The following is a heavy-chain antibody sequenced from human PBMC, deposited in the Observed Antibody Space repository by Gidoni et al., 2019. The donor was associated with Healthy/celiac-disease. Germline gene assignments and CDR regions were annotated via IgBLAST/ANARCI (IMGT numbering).Heavy chain of an antibody. CDR3: AHIERGGDIVVVVGDNWFDP. Sequence: QITLKESGPTLVKPTQTLTLTCTFPGFSLSTSGVGVGWIRQPPGQALEWLALIYWDDDKRYSPSLKSRLTITKDTSKNQVVLTMTNMDPVDTATYYCAHIERGGDIVVVVGDNWFDPWGQGTLVTVSS. CDR2: IYWDDDK. V-gene: IGHV2-5*02. CDR1: GFSLSTSGVG. J-gene: IGHJ5*02. D-gene: IGHD2-15*01.